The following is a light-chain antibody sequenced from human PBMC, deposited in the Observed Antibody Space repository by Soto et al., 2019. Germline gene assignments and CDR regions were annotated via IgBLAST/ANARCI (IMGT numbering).Light chain of an antibody. V-gene: IGKV3-15*01. J-gene: IGKJ1*01. CDR2: GAS. CDR3: QQASNWHRT. CDR1: QSVSSH. Sequence: EIVMTQSPATLSVSPGESDTLSCRASQSVSSHLGWFQQKPGQVPRLLIYGASHRVPGIPARFSGSGSGTEFTLTISGLQSEDFAVYYCQQASNWHRTFGQGTKVEIK.